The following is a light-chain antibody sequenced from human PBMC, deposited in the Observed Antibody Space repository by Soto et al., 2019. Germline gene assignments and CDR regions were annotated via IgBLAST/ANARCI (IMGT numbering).Light chain of an antibody. CDR3: AAWDASLNAYV. CDR2: SNN. CDR1: SSNIGSNT. J-gene: IGLJ1*01. Sequence: QSVLTQPPSASGTPGQRVTISCSGSSSNIGSNTVNWYQHLPGTAPKLLIYSNNQRPSGVPDRFSGSKSGTSASLAISGLQSEDDADYFGAAWDASLNAYVFGIGT. V-gene: IGLV1-44*01.